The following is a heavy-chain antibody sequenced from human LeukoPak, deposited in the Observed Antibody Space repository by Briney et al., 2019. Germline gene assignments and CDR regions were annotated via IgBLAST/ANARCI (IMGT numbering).Heavy chain of an antibody. CDR1: GGSISSYY. V-gene: IGHV4-59*01. D-gene: IGHD3-3*01. CDR2: IYYSGST. Sequence: SETLSLTCTVSGGSISSYYWSWIRQPPGKGLEWIGYIYYSGSTNYNPSLKSRVTISADTSKNQFSLKLSSVTAADTAVYYCARNPAYYDFWSGDAFDIWGQGTMVTVSS. CDR3: ARNPAYYDFWSGDAFDI. J-gene: IGHJ3*02.